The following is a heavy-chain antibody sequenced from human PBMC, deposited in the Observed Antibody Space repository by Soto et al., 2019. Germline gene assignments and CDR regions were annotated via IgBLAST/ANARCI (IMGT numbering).Heavy chain of an antibody. CDR3: ARAYCSSTSCYNGDAFDI. CDR2: INPNSGGT. J-gene: IGHJ3*02. Sequence: ASVKVSCKASGNTFTGYYMHWVRQAPGQGLEWMGWINPNSGGTNYAQKFQGWVTMTRDTSISTAYMELSRLRSDDTAVYYCARAYCSSTSCYNGDAFDIWGQGTMVTVSS. D-gene: IGHD2-2*02. CDR1: GNTFTGYY. V-gene: IGHV1-2*04.